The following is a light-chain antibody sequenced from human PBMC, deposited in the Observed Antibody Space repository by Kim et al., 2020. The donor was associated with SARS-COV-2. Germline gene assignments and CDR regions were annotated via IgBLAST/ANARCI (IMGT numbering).Light chain of an antibody. CDR2: DAS. CDR1: QDISNY. CDR3: QQYDNRSYT. V-gene: IGKV1-33*01. J-gene: IGKJ2*01. Sequence: DIQMTQSPSSLSASVGDRVTITCQASQDISNYLNWYQQKPGKAPKLLIYDASNLETGVPSRFSGSGSGTDFTFTISSLQPEDITTYYCQQYDNRSYTFGQETKLEI.